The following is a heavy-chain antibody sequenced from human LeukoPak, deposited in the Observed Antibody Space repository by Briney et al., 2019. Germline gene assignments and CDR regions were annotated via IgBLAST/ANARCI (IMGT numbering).Heavy chain of an antibody. CDR1: GYTFTGYY. V-gene: IGHV1-2*06. Sequence: ASVKVSCKASGYTFTGYYMHWVRQAPGQGLEWMGRINPNSGGTNYAQKFQGRVTMTRDTSISTAYMELSRLRSDGTAVYYCAREQLGYRHWVYWGQGTLVTVSS. D-gene: IGHD6-13*01. J-gene: IGHJ4*02. CDR2: INPNSGGT. CDR3: AREQLGYRHWVY.